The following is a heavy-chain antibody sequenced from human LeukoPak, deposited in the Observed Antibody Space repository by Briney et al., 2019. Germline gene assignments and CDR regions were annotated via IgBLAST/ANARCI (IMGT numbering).Heavy chain of an antibody. V-gene: IGHV3-30*02. CDR3: AKYALGSYLSCVY. Sequence: GGSLRLSCAASGFTFSSYGMHWVRQAPGKGLEWVASIRNDGSNIYYADSVKGRFTISRDNSKNTLYLQMNSLRAEDTAVYYCAKYALGSYLSCVYGGQGTRVSVSS. CDR1: GFTFSSYG. CDR2: IRNDGSNI. D-gene: IGHD1-26*01. J-gene: IGHJ4*02.